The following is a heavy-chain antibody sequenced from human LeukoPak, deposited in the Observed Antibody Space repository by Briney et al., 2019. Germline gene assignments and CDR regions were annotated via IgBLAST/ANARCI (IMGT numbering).Heavy chain of an antibody. D-gene: IGHD3-10*01. J-gene: IGHJ5*02. Sequence: ASVKVSCKASGYVFTSFYIHWVRQAPGKGLEWMGGFDPEDGETIYAQKFQGRVTMTEDTSTDTAYMELSSLRSEDTAVYYCATVVWFGERTRFDPWGQGTLVTVSS. CDR3: ATVVWFGERTRFDP. CDR1: GYVFTSFY. CDR2: FDPEDGET. V-gene: IGHV1-24*01.